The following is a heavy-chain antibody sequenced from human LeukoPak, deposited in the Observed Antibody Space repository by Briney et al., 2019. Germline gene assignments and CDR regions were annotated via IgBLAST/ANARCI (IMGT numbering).Heavy chain of an antibody. CDR1: GFTFSSYA. D-gene: IGHD6-19*01. J-gene: IGHJ4*02. CDR2: ISYDGSNK. CDR3: ARERVEWLVSD. Sequence: PGKSLRLSCAASGFTFSSYAMHWVRQAPGKGLEWVAVISYDGSNKYYADSVKGRFTISRDNSKNTLYLQMNSLRAEDTAVYYCARERVEWLVSDWGQGTLVTVSS. V-gene: IGHV3-30-3*01.